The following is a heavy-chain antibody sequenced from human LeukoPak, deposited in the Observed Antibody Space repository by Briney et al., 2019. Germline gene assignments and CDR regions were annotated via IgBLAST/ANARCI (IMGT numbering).Heavy chain of an antibody. CDR1: GYSFTSYW. CDR2: IYPGDSDT. J-gene: IGHJ4*02. CDR3: ARSAGIMITFGGVIDY. D-gene: IGHD3-16*02. Sequence: GESLKISCQVSGYSFTSYWIGWVRQMPGKGLEWMGIIYPGDSDTRYSPSFQGQVTISADKSISTAYLQWSSLKASDTAMYYCARSAGIMITFGGVIDYWGQGTLVTVSS. V-gene: IGHV5-51*01.